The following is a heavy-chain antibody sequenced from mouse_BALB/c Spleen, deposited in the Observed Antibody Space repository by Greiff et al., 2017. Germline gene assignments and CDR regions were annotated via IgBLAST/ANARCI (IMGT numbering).Heavy chain of an antibody. CDR2: IYPGDGDT. D-gene: IGHD1-1*01. CDR1: GYAFSSYW. V-gene: IGHV1-80*01. CDR3: ARDYYGT. Sequence: VQVVESGAELVRPGSSVKISCKASGYAFSSYWMNWVKQRPGQGLEWIGQIYPGDGDTNYNGKFKGKATLTADKSSSTAYMQLSSLTSEDSAVYFCARDYYGTWGQGTTLTVSS. J-gene: IGHJ2*01.